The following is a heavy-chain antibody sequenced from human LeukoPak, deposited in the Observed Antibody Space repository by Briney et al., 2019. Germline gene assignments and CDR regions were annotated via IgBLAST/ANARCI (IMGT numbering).Heavy chain of an antibody. J-gene: IGHJ4*02. CDR1: GVSSSSSY. CDR2: SYQRGST. D-gene: IGHD1-26*01. Sequence: TSETLSLTCTVSGVSSSSSYWSWIRQSPGRALEWIGWSYQRGSTSYNPSLKSRVAISVDTSKNQFSLRLSSVTAADTAVYYCARDRELGYWGQGTLVIVSS. V-gene: IGHV4-59*01. CDR3: ARDRELGY.